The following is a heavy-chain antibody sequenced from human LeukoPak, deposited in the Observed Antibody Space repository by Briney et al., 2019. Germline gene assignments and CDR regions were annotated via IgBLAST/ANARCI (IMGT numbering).Heavy chain of an antibody. CDR1: GFTFSSYS. CDR3: ARDGSRWQKYCSCSSCSTSFDY. V-gene: IGHV3-48*04. CDR2: ISSSSSTI. Sequence: GGSLRLSCAASGFTFSSYSMNWVRQAPGKGLEWVSYISSSSSTIYYADSVKGRFTISRDNAKNSLYLQMNSLRAEDTAVYYCARDGSRWQKYCSCSSCSTSFDYWGQGTLVTVSS. D-gene: IGHD2-2*01. J-gene: IGHJ4*02.